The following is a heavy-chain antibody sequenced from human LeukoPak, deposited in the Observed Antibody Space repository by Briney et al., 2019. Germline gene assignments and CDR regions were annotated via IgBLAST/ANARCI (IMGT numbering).Heavy chain of an antibody. D-gene: IGHD3-22*01. CDR1: GFTFSSYA. CDR2: ISGSGGST. CDR3: ATRSAYYYDSSGYIRSHRFDY. Sequence: GGTLRLSCAASGFTFSSYAMSWVRQAPGKGLEWVSAISGSGGSTYYADSVKGRFTISRDNSKNTLYLQMNSLRAEDTAVYYCATRSAYYYDSSGYIRSHRFDYWGQGTLVTVSS. J-gene: IGHJ4*02. V-gene: IGHV3-23*01.